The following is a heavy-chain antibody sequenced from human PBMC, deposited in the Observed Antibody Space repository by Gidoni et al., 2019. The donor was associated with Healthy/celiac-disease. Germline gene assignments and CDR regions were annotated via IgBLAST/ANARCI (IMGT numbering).Heavy chain of an antibody. CDR3: AYSGYSYGHHDAFDI. Sequence: QVQLVQSGAEVKKPGSSVTVSCKASGGTFRSYAISWVRQAPGQGLEWMGGIIPIFGTANYAQKFQGRVTITADESTSTAYMELSSLRSEDTAVYYCAYSGYSYGHHDAFDIWGQGTMVTVSS. V-gene: IGHV1-69*01. CDR2: IIPIFGTA. J-gene: IGHJ3*02. CDR1: GGTFRSYA. D-gene: IGHD5-18*01.